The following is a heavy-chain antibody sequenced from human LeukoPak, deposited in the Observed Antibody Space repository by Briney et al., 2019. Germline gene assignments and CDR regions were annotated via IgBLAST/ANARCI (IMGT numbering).Heavy chain of an antibody. D-gene: IGHD1-26*01. CDR1: GFTFSDYA. CDR2: ISGRDGST. Sequence: PGGSLRLSCAASGFTFSDYAMSWVRQAPGKGLEWVSGISGRDGSTYHADSVKGRFTISRDNSKNTLYLQMNSLRAEDTAVYYCAKAGSIRFDYWGQGTLVTVSS. J-gene: IGHJ4*02. CDR3: AKAGSIRFDY. V-gene: IGHV3-23*01.